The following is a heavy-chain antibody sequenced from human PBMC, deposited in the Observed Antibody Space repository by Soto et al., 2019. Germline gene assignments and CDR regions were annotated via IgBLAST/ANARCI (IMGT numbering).Heavy chain of an antibody. J-gene: IGHJ4*02. Sequence: ASVKVSCKASGGTFSSYAISWVRQAPGQGLEWMGGIIPIFGTANYAQKFQGRVTITADESTCTAYMELSSLRSEDTAVYYCAREAREPPTKLWAPFDYWGQGTLVTVSS. V-gene: IGHV1-69*13. D-gene: IGHD5-18*01. CDR1: GGTFSSYA. CDR2: IIPIFGTA. CDR3: AREAREPPTKLWAPFDY.